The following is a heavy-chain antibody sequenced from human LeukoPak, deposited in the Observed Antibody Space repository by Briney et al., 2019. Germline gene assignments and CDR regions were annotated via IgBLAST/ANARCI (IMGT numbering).Heavy chain of an antibody. CDR2: IYSDGST. CDR3: AREGYSYGPFDY. J-gene: IGHJ4*02. CDR1: GFTVSSNF. D-gene: IGHD5-18*01. Sequence: GGSLRLSCAASGFTVSSNFMSWVRQAPGKGLEWVSVIYSDGSTYYADSVKGRFTISRHNSKNTLYLQINSLRAEDTAVYYCAREGYSYGPFDYWGQGTLVTVSS. V-gene: IGHV3-53*01.